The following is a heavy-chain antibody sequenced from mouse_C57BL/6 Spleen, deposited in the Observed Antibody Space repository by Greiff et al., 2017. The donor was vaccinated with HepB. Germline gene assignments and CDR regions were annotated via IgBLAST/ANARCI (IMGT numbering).Heavy chain of an antibody. Sequence: VKVVESGAELVRPGASVTLSCKASGYTFTDYEMHWVKQTPVHGLEWIGAIDPETGGTAYNQKFKGKAILTADKSSSTAYMELRSLTSEDSAVYYCTKTGLYYFDYWGQGTTLTVSS. CDR1: GYTFTDYE. J-gene: IGHJ2*01. V-gene: IGHV1-15*01. D-gene: IGHD4-1*01. CDR3: TKTGLYYFDY. CDR2: IDPETGGT.